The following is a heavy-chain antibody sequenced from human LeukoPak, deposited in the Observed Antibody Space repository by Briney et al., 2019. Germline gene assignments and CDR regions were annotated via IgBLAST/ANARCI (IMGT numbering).Heavy chain of an antibody. J-gene: IGHJ4*02. V-gene: IGHV1-8*03. CDR3: ARMLYSSGWYYFDY. CDR1: GGTFSSYT. Sequence: ASVKVSCKASGGTFSSYTFNWVRQATGQGLEWMGWMNPNSGNTGYAQKFQGRVTITRNTSISTAYMELSSLRSEDTAVYYCARMLYSSGWYYFDYWGQGTLVTVSS. CDR2: MNPNSGNT. D-gene: IGHD6-19*01.